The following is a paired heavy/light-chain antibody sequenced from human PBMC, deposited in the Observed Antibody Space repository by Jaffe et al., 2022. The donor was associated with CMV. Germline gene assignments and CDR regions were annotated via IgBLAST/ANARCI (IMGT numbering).Light chain of an antibody. CDR3: QQYNNWPLT. Sequence: ERVMTQSPATLSVSPGERATLSCRASQSINSNLAWYQQKPGQAPRLLIYGASTRATGIPSRFSGSGSGTEFTLTISSLQSEDFAVYYCQQYNNWPLTFGGGTKVEIK. J-gene: IGKJ4*01. CDR1: QSINSN. CDR2: GAS. V-gene: IGKV3-15*01.
Heavy chain of an antibody. D-gene: IGHD2-15*01. CDR2: ISGSGDST. CDR1: GFTFSSYA. CDR3: AKDRGDCSGGSCYWFDP. Sequence: EVQLLESGGDLVQPGGSLRLSCAASGFTFSSYAMYWVRQAPGKGLEWVSGISGSGDSTYYADSVKGRFTISRDNSKNTLYLQMNTLRVEDTAVYYCAKDRGDCSGGSCYWFDPWGQGTLVTVSS. J-gene: IGHJ5*02. V-gene: IGHV3-23*01.